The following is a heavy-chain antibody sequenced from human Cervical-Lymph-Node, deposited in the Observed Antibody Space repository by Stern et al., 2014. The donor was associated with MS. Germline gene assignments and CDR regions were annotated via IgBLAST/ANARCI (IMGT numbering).Heavy chain of an antibody. CDR3: ARDFGVEYYYYGMDV. CDR2: MSYDGNNK. Sequence: DQLVESGGGVVQPGRSLRLSCAASGFTFSSYGMHWVRQAPGQGLEWVAGMSYDGNNKYYEASVKGRFTISRDNSKNTLYVQMNSLRAEDTAVYYCARDFGVEYYYYGMDVWGQGTTVTVSS. V-gene: IGHV3-33*01. D-gene: IGHD3-3*01. CDR1: GFTFSSYG. J-gene: IGHJ6*02.